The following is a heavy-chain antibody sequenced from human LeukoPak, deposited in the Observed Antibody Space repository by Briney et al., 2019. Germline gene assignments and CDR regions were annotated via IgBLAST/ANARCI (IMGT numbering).Heavy chain of an antibody. D-gene: IGHD2-15*01. J-gene: IGHJ5*02. CDR2: IKHDGSEK. V-gene: IGHV3-7*01. CDR1: GFTFSSYW. CDR3: ARGISPDP. Sequence: PGGSLRLSCAASGFTFSSYWMRWVRQAPGKGLEWVANIKHDGSEKYYVDSVKGRFSISRDNAKNSLYLQMNSLRAEDTAIYYCARGISPDPWGQGTLVTVSS.